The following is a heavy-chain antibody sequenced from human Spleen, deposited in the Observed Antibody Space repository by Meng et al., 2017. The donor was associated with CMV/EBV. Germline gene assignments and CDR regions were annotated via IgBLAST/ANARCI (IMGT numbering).Heavy chain of an antibody. CDR2: IYHSGST. V-gene: IGHV4-4*02. CDR1: SISSSNW. Sequence: SISSSNWWSWVRQPPGKGLEWIGEIYHSGSTNYNPSLKSRVTISVDKSKNQFSLKLSSMTAADTAVYYCARDMALMVYAIQGGWFDPWGQGTLVTVSS. J-gene: IGHJ5*02. CDR3: ARDMALMVYAIQGGWFDP. D-gene: IGHD2-8*01.